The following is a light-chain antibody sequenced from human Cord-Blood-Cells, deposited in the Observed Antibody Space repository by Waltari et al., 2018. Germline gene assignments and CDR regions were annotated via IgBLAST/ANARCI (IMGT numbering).Light chain of an antibody. CDR3: QQYNNWPPWT. V-gene: IGKV3-15*01. CDR1: QCVSSH. J-gene: IGKJ1*01. Sequence: EIVMTQSPATLSVSPGERATLPCRASQCVSSHLAWYQQKPGQAPRLLIYGASTRATGIPARFSGSGSGTEVTLTISSLQSEDFAVYYCQQYNNWPPWTFGQGTKVEIK. CDR2: GAS.